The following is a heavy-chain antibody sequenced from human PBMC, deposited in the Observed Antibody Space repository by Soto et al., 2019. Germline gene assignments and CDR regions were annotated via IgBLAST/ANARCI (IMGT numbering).Heavy chain of an antibody. CDR2: ISSSSSYI. D-gene: IGHD6-13*01. CDR1: GSTFSSYS. V-gene: IGHV3-21*01. Sequence: GGSLRLSCAASGSTFSSYSMNWVRQAPGKGLEWVSSISSSSSYIYYADSVKGRFTISRDNAKNSLYLQMNSLRAEDTAVYYCARDGIAAAGTGNWYFDLWGRGTLVTVSS. CDR3: ARDGIAAAGTGNWYFDL. J-gene: IGHJ2*01.